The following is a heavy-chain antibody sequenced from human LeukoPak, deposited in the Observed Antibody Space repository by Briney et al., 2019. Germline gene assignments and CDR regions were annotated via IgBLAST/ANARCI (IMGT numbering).Heavy chain of an antibody. CDR2: IYYSGST. J-gene: IGHJ4*02. CDR3: ANSANYGGNSGYFDY. D-gene: IGHD4-23*01. Sequence: SETLSLTCTVSGGSISSSSYYWGWIRQPPGKGLEWIGSIYYSGSTHYNPSLKSRVAISVDTSNNHFSLRLSSVTAADTAVYYCANSANYGGNSGYFDYWGQGTLVTVSS. CDR1: GGSISSSSYY. V-gene: IGHV4-39*02.